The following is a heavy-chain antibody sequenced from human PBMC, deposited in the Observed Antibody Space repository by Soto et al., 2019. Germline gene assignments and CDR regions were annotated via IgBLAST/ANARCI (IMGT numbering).Heavy chain of an antibody. CDR2: ISSNGGST. CDR3: VKDHYDFWSGYSPIDY. J-gene: IGHJ4*02. D-gene: IGHD3-3*01. Sequence: PGGSLRLSCSASGFTFSSYAMHWVRQAPGKGLEYVSAISSNGGSTYYADSVKGRFTISRDNSKNTLYLQMSSLRAEDTAVYYCVKDHYDFWSGYSPIDYWGQGTMVTVSS. CDR1: GFTFSSYA. V-gene: IGHV3-64D*06.